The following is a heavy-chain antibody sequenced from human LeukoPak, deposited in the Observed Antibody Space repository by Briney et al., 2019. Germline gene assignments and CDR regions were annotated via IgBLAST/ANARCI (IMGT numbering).Heavy chain of an antibody. J-gene: IGHJ6*03. Sequence: GGSLRLSCAASGFTFSSSWMHWVRQAPGTGPVWVSRISSVGSNTYYADSVKGRFSISRDTAKNTLYLQMNSLRVEDAAIYYCSRVYYFYYMDVWGKGTTVTVSS. V-gene: IGHV3-74*01. D-gene: IGHD3-10*01. CDR2: ISSVGSNT. CDR3: SRVYYFYYMDV. CDR1: GFTFSSSW.